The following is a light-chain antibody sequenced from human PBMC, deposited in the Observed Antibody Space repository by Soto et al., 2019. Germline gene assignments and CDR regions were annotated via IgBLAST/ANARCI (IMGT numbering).Light chain of an antibody. CDR3: LLSYSGTMV. CDR2: DIN. J-gene: IGLJ2*01. V-gene: IGLV7-46*01. Sequence: QAVVTQEPSLTVSPGGTVTLTCGSSTGGVTSGHYPYWFQQKPGQAPRTLIYDINNKHSWTPARFSGSLLGGKAALTLSGALPEDEAEYYCLLSYSGTMVFGGGTKLTVL. CDR1: TGGVTSGHY.